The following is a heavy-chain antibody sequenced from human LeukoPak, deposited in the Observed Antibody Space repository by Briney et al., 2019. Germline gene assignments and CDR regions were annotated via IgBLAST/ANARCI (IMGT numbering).Heavy chain of an antibody. D-gene: IGHD3-9*01. V-gene: IGHV3-23*01. J-gene: IGHJ4*02. CDR2: ITGSGGNT. CDR1: GFTFSNYA. CDR3: AKWGDYDVLTGYYVSNY. Sequence: GASLRLSCAASGFTFSNYAMSWVRQAPGKGLGWVSAITGSGGNTYYADSVKGRFTISRDNSKNTVFLQMNSLRAEDTAVYYCAKWGDYDVLTGYYVSNYWGQGTLVTVSS.